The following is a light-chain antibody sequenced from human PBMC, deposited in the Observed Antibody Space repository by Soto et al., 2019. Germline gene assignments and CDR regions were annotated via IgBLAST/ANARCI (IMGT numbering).Light chain of an antibody. CDR3: QQRNSWPPIT. CDR2: DAS. V-gene: IGKV3-11*01. J-gene: IGKJ5*01. Sequence: EIVLTQSPVTLSLYQGERATLSCRASQSVRTYLAWYQVKPGQAPRLLIYDASSRASGVPARFSGSGSGTDFTLTISSLEPEDFALYYCQQRNSWPPITFGQGRLLENK. CDR1: QSVRTY.